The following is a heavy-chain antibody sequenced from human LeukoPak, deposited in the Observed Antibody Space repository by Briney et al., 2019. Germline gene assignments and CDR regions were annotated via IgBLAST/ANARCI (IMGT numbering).Heavy chain of an antibody. D-gene: IGHD4-17*01. Sequence: GGSLRLSWAASGFTFSSYAMSCVRQAPGKGLEWVSAISGSGDNTYYTDSVKGRFTISRDNSKNTLYLQTNSLRAEDTAVYYCAKILTTVTSHYFGMDVWGQGTTVTVSS. J-gene: IGHJ6*02. CDR1: GFTFSSYA. V-gene: IGHV3-23*01. CDR3: AKILTTVTSHYFGMDV. CDR2: ISGSGDNT.